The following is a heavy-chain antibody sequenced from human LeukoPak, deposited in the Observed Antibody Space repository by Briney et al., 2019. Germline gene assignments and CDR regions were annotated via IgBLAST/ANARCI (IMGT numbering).Heavy chain of an antibody. CDR3: ARLENWAFDY. CDR1: GDSVSSNSAA. J-gene: IGHJ4*02. V-gene: IGHV6-1*01. D-gene: IGHD7-27*01. CDR2: TYYRSKWST. Sequence: SQTLSLTCAISGDSVSSNSAAWNWIRQSPSRGLEWLGRTYYRSKWSTNYAESVKSRIIINPDSSKSQFSLQLNSVTPEDTAVYYCARLENWAFDYWGQGALITVSP.